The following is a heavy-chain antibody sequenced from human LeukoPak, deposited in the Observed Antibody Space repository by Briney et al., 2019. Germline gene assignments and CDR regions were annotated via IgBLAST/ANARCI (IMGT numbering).Heavy chain of an antibody. D-gene: IGHD5-18*01. CDR1: GGSVSNSLYY. V-gene: IGHV4-61*01. CDR2: IYYNGDT. Sequence: SETLSLTCTVSGGSVSNSLYYWSWIRQPPGKGLEWIGYIYYNGDTNYNPSLKSRVIISIDTSSNQFSLRLNSMTAADTAVYYCARVLRAASWRSYDYWGHGSLVTVSS. J-gene: IGHJ4*01. CDR3: ARVLRAASWRSYDY.